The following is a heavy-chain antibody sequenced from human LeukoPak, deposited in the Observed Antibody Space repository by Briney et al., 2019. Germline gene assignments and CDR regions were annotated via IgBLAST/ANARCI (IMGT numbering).Heavy chain of an antibody. CDR3: ARMTTRKYYFDY. V-gene: IGHV4-39*01. D-gene: IGHD4-11*01. CDR1: GGSISSSSYY. Sequence: PSETLSLTCTVSGGSISSSSYYWGWIRQPPGKGLEWIGNIYYSGSTYYNPSLKSRVTISVDTSKNQFSLKLSSVTAADTAVYYCARMTTRKYYFDYWGQGTLVTVSS. CDR2: IYYSGST. J-gene: IGHJ4*02.